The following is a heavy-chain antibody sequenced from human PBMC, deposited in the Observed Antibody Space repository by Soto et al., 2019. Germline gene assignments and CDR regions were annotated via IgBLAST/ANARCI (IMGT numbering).Heavy chain of an antibody. Sequence: PGGSLRLSCAASGFTFSSYAMSWVRQAPGKGLEWVSAISGSGGSTYYADSVKGRFTISRDNSKNTLYLQMNSLRAEDTAVYYCAKDLRVMPTVTTDPNYGMDGWGQGTTVTVSS. CDR2: ISGSGGST. D-gene: IGHD4-17*01. V-gene: IGHV3-23*01. CDR3: AKDLRVMPTVTTDPNYGMDG. J-gene: IGHJ6*02. CDR1: GFTFSSYA.